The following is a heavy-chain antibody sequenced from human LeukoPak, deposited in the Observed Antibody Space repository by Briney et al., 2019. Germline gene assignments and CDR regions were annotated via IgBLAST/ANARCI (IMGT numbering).Heavy chain of an antibody. D-gene: IGHD3-22*01. J-gene: IGHJ4*02. CDR1: GGTFSSYA. CDR3: AGSNYYDRTNYYYNF. CDR2: TIPIFGTA. Sequence: SVKVSCKASGGTFSSYAISWVRQAPGQGLEWMGGTIPIFGTAKYAQKFQGKVSVTTDQSTSTAYMELSSLSSEDTAVYYCAGSNYYDRTNYYYNFWGQGTLVTVSS. V-gene: IGHV1-69*05.